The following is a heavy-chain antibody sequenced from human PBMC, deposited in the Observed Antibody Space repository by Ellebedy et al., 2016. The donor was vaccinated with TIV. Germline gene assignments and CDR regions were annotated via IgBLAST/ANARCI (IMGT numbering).Heavy chain of an antibody. D-gene: IGHD6-13*01. CDR2: IYYSGST. V-gene: IGHV4-61*05. J-gene: IGHJ4*02. Sequence: SETLSLTXTVSGGSISSSSYYWGWIRQPPGKGLEWIGYIYYSGSTNYNPSLKSRVTISVDTSKNQFSLKLSSVTAADTAVYYCARHGLAAAGALIDYWGQGTLVTVSS. CDR1: GGSISSSSYY. CDR3: ARHGLAAAGALIDY.